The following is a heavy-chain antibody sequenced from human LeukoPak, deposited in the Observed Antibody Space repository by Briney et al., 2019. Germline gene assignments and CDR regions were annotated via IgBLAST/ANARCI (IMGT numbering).Heavy chain of an antibody. J-gene: IGHJ6*02. Sequence: SETLSLTCTVSGGSISSGGYYWSWIRQHPGKGLEWIGYIYYSGSTYYNPSLKSRVTISVDTSENQFSLKLTSVTAADTAAYYCARSSSTGYYYYIMDVWGQGTTVTVSS. CDR2: IYYSGST. CDR1: GGSISSGGYY. V-gene: IGHV4-31*03. D-gene: IGHD2-2*01. CDR3: ARSSSTGYYYYIMDV.